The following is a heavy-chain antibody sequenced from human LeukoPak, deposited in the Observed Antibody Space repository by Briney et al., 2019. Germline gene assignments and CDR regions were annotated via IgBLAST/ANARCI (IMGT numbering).Heavy chain of an antibody. CDR1: GFTFSSYG. CDR2: IWYDGSNK. CDR3: ARDNKQWLSVDY. Sequence: PGGSLRVSCAASGFTFSSYGMRWVRQGPGKGLEWVAVIWYDGSNKYYADSGKGRFTISRDSSKSTLYLQMNSLRAEDTAVYYCARDNKQWLSVDYWGQGTLVTVSS. V-gene: IGHV3-33*01. J-gene: IGHJ4*02. D-gene: IGHD6-19*01.